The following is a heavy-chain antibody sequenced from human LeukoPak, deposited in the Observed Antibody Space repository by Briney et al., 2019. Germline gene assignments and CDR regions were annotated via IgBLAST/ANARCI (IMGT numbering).Heavy chain of an antibody. CDR2: ISYDGSNK. J-gene: IGHJ3*02. CDR3: AKRYSSGWRDAFDI. V-gene: IGHV3-30*18. Sequence: GGSLRPSCAASGFTFSSYAMHWVRQAPGKGLEWVAVISYDGSNKYYADSVKGRFTISRDNSKNTLYLQMNSLRAEDTAVYYCAKRYSSGWRDAFDIWGQGTMVTVSS. CDR1: GFTFSSYA. D-gene: IGHD6-19*01.